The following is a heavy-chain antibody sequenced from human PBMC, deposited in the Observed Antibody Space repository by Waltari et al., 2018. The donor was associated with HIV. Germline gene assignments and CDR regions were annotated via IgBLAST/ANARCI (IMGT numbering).Heavy chain of an antibody. CDR2: IWSDGYNK. CDR1: GFTFSSHG. D-gene: IGHD3-16*01. J-gene: IGHJ3*02. V-gene: IGHV3-33*06. CDR3: VKERGPFNGFDI. Sequence: QVYLMESGGGVVQPGGSLKLSCPALGFTFSSHGMHWVRQAPGKGLEWLAVIWSDGYNKLYADSVRGRFTFSRDNSKYTLSLQMNSLRAEDTALYYCVKERGPFNGFDIWGQGTMVTVSS.